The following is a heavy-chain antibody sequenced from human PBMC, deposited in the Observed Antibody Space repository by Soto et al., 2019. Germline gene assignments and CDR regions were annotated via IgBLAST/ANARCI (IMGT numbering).Heavy chain of an antibody. V-gene: IGHV3-33*01. Sequence: PVGSLRLSCAASGFTFSSYGMHWVRQAPGKGLEWVAVIWYDGSNKYYADSVKGRFTISRDNSKNTLYLQMNSLNTEDTAVYYCTTGPMVDFDYWGQGTLVTVSS. D-gene: IGHD3-10*01. CDR2: IWYDGSNK. CDR3: TTGPMVDFDY. CDR1: GFTFSSYG. J-gene: IGHJ4*02.